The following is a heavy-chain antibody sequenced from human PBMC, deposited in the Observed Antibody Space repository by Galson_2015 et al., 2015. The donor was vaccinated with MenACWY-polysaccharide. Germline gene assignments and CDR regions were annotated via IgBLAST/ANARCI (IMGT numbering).Heavy chain of an antibody. D-gene: IGHD6-13*01. CDR2: IQYDGTNK. V-gene: IGHV3-33*01. Sequence: SLRLCCAAYGIRFSGSGMHWVRQAPGKGLEWVAVIQYDGTNKVYADSVKGRFSIYRDNSRNTLYLEMNSLRAEDTAVYYCAREGSRIVFHAFDTWGQGTMVTVSS. CDR3: AREGSRIVFHAFDT. CDR1: GIRFSGSG. J-gene: IGHJ3*02.